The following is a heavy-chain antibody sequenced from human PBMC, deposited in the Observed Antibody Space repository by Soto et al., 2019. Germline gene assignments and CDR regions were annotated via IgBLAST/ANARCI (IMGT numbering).Heavy chain of an antibody. J-gene: IGHJ4*02. D-gene: IGHD5-18*01. CDR2: IIPIFGTA. V-gene: IGHV1-69*13. Sequence: RASVKVSCKASGGTFSSYAISWVRQAPGQGLEWMGGIIPIFGTANYAQKFQGRVTITADESTSTAYMELSSLRSEDTAVYYCARDRGGTAMVFTYFDYWGQGTLVTVSS. CDR3: ARDRGGTAMVFTYFDY. CDR1: GGTFSSYA.